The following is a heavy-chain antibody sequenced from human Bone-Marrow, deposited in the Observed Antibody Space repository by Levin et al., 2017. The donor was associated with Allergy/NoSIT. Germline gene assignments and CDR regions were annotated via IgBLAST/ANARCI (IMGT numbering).Heavy chain of an antibody. Sequence: ASVKVSCKASGYTFINYGVSWVRQAPGQGLEWMGWINAYNGKTKYAQRLQGRATMTTDTSTSTAYMEVRSLRSDDTAVYYCARVRDFWSGVFDNWGQGTLVTVSS. D-gene: IGHD3-3*01. V-gene: IGHV1-18*01. CDR2: INAYNGKT. J-gene: IGHJ4*02. CDR3: ARVRDFWSGVFDN. CDR1: GYTFINYG.